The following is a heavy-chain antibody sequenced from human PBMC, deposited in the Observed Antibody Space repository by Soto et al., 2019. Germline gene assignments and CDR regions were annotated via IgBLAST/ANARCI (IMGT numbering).Heavy chain of an antibody. D-gene: IGHD3-3*02. J-gene: IGHJ6*02. CDR1: GFTFSDYG. CDR3: GKGHSSTFGVYQYFGMDV. CDR2: ITAFGGGT. V-gene: IGHV3-23*01. Sequence: EVQLWESGAGLVQPGGSLRLSCVASGFTFSDYGMSWVRQAPGKGLEWVAGITAFGGGTYNADSVEGRFTNSRDNAKRTVYLKVNGLRTEDTAIYYCGKGHSSTFGVYQYFGMDVWGHGTTVTVSS.